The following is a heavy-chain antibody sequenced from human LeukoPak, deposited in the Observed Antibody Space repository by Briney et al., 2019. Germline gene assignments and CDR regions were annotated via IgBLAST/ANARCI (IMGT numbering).Heavy chain of an antibody. J-gene: IGHJ6*03. CDR2: ISTIIGTA. Sequence: SVKVSCKASRGTFSSYAISWVRQAPGQEREWVGGISTIIGTANYDQKFQGRVTITTDESTSTAYMEMSSLRSEDTAVYDCARDRGYSSWPYYMDVWGKGTTVTVSS. D-gene: IGHD6-13*01. CDR3: ARDRGYSSWPYYMDV. V-gene: IGHV1-69*05. CDR1: RGTFSSYA.